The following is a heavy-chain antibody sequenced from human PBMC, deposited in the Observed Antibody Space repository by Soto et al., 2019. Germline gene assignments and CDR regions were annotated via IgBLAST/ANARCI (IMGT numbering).Heavy chain of an antibody. Sequence: SETLSLTSTVSGGSISPGGYYLSWIRLQKGKGLEWIGYIYYSGSTYYNPSLKRRVTISVDTSKNQFSLKLSSVTAADTAVYYCAAPDYGDRPDAFDIWGQGTMVTV. CDR2: IYYSGST. CDR3: AAPDYGDRPDAFDI. J-gene: IGHJ3*02. CDR1: GGSISPGGYY. V-gene: IGHV4-31*03. D-gene: IGHD4-17*01.